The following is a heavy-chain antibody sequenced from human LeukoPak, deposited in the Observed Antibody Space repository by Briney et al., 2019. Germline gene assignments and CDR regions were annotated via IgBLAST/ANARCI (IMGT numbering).Heavy chain of an antibody. CDR1: GGSISSGSYY. V-gene: IGHV4-61*02. Sequence: PSQTLSLTCTVSGGSISSGSYYWSWIRQPAGKGLEWIGRIYTSGSTNYNPSLKSRVTISVDTSKIQFSLKLSSVTAADTAVYNCARDLGYSNKYYYYYYMDVWGKGTTVTVSS. CDR2: IYTSGST. J-gene: IGHJ6*03. CDR3: ARDLGYSNKYYYYYYMDV. D-gene: IGHD4-11*01.